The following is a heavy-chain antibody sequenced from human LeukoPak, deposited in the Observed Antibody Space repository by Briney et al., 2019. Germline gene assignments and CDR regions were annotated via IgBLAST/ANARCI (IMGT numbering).Heavy chain of an antibody. Sequence: GSLRLSCAASGFTFSSYAMSWVRQAPGKGLEWVANIKEDGSEKYYVDSVKGRFTISRDNAKNSLYLQMNSLRAEDTAVFYCAKMGSGRFDDWGQGTLVTVSS. J-gene: IGHJ4*02. V-gene: IGHV3-7*01. D-gene: IGHD6-19*01. CDR3: AKMGSGRFDD. CDR2: IKEDGSEK. CDR1: GFTFSSYA.